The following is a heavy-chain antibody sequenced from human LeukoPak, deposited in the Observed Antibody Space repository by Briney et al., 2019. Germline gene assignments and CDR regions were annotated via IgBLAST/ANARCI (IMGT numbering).Heavy chain of an antibody. CDR2: INPSGGST. CDR1: GYTFTSYY. J-gene: IGHJ6*03. Sequence: ASVKVSCKASGYTFTSYYMHWVRQAPGQGLEWMGIINPSGGSTSYAQKFQGRVTMTRDMSTSTVYMELSSLRSEDTAVYYCARALKAAAARARYYYYYMDVWGKGTTVTISS. D-gene: IGHD2-2*01. CDR3: ARALKAAAARARYYYYYMDV. V-gene: IGHV1-46*01.